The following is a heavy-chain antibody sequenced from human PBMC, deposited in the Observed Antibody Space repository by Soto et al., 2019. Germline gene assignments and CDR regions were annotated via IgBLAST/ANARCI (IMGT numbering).Heavy chain of an antibody. D-gene: IGHD6-19*01. V-gene: IGHV3-74*01. CDR2: INSDGSST. J-gene: IGHJ4*02. CDR1: GFTFSSYW. Sequence: GGSLRLSCAASGFTFSSYWMHWVRQAPGKGLVWVSRINSDGSSTTYADSVKGRFTISRDNAKNTLYLQMNSLRAEDTAVYYCGAAVAGTGTRPIGFDYWGQGTLVTVSS. CDR3: GAAVAGTGTRPIGFDY.